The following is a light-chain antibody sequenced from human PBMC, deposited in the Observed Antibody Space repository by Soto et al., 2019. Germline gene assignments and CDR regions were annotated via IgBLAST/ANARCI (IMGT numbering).Light chain of an antibody. Sequence: QSALTQPPSASGSPGQSVTISCTGTSSDVGGYNYVSWYQQHPGKAPKLMIYEVSKRPSGVPDRFSGSKSGNTASLPVSGLQAEDEADDYCSSYAGSSLLRVFGTGTKLTVL. CDR3: SSYAGSSLLRV. J-gene: IGLJ1*01. CDR1: SSDVGGYNY. V-gene: IGLV2-8*01. CDR2: EVS.